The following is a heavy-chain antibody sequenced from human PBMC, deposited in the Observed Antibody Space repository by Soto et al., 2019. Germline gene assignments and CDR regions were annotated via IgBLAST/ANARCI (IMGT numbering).Heavy chain of an antibody. CDR2: ISYDGSNK. V-gene: IGHV3-30*18. J-gene: IGHJ6*02. CDR1: GFTFSSYG. Sequence: QVQLVESGGGVVQPGRSLRLSCAASGFTFSSYGMHWVRQAPGKGLEWVAVISYDGSNKYYADSVKGRFTISRDNSKNTMYLQMNSWRAEEPAVYYCAKNQRREGYIGYDFATSYYYYGMDVCGQVTTDTVSS. D-gene: IGHD5-12*01. CDR3: AKNQRREGYIGYDFATSYYYYGMDV.